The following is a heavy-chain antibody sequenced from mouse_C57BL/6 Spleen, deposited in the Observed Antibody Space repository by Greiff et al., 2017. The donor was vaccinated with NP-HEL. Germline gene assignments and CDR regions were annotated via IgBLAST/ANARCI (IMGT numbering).Heavy chain of an antibody. CDR2: ISSGSSTI. CDR1: GFTFSDYG. Sequence: DVHLVESGGGLVKPGGSLKLSCAASGFTFSDYGMHWVRQAPEKGLEWVAYISSGSSTIYYAGTVKGRFTISRDNAKNTLFLQITSLRSEDTAMYDCARRDSNCYCDYWGQGTTLTVSS. D-gene: IGHD2-5*01. CDR3: ARRDSNCYCDY. J-gene: IGHJ2*01. V-gene: IGHV5-17*01.